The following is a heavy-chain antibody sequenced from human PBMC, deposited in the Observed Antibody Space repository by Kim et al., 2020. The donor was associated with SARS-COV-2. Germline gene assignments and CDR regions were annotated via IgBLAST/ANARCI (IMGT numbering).Heavy chain of an antibody. Sequence: FQGRVTMTRNTSISTAYMELSSLRSEDTAVYYCARGRIAAAGTLYWYFDLWGRGTLVTVSS. J-gene: IGHJ2*01. D-gene: IGHD6-13*01. V-gene: IGHV1-8*01. CDR3: ARGRIAAAGTLYWYFDL.